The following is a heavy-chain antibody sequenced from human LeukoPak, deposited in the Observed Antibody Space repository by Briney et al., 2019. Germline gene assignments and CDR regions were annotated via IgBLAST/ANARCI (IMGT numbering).Heavy chain of an antibody. CDR2: IYYSGST. V-gene: IGHV4-31*03. D-gene: IGHD2-21*01. Sequence: PSETLSLTCTVSGGSISSGGYYWSWIRQHPGKGLERIGYIYYSGSTYYNPSLKSRVTISVDTSKNQFSLKLSSVTAADTAVYYCAGGPGGDYFDYWGQGTLVTVSS. CDR1: GGSISSGGYY. CDR3: AGGPGGDYFDY. J-gene: IGHJ4*02.